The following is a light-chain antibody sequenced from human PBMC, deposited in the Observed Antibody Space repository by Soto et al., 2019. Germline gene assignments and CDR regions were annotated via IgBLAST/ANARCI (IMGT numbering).Light chain of an antibody. CDR3: QQYRSSPPIT. J-gene: IGKJ3*01. V-gene: IGKV3-20*01. Sequence: EIVLTQSPGTLSLSPGERATLSCRASQSVSSSYLAWYQQKPGQAPRLLIYGASSRATGIPDRFSGSGSGTDFTLTISRLEPEDLAVYYCQQYRSSPPITFGPGTKVDIK. CDR1: QSVSSSY. CDR2: GAS.